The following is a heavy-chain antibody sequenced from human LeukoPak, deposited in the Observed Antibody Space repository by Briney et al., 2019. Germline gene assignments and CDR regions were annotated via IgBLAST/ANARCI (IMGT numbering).Heavy chain of an antibody. Sequence: GGSLRLSCAASGFTFSSYAMSWVRQAPGKGLECISGFSGSGGSTHYADSVKGRFTISRDNSKNTLYLQMNSLRAEDTAVYYCAKGAMIVVVIPDGYFDYWGQGTLVTVSS. J-gene: IGHJ4*02. CDR1: GFTFSSYA. V-gene: IGHV3-23*01. D-gene: IGHD3-22*01. CDR2: FSGSGGST. CDR3: AKGAMIVVVIPDGYFDY.